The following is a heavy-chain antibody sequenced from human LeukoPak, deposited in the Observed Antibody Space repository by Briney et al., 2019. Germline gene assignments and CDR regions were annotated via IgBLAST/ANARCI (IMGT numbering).Heavy chain of an antibody. CDR2: INPNSGGT. Sequence: GASVKVSCEASGYTFTGYYMHWVRQAPGQGLEWMRWINPNSGGTNYAQKFQGRVTMTRDTSISTAYMELSRLRSDDTAVYYCARGGGSSWEAADYWGQGTLVTVSS. CDR1: GYTFTGYY. D-gene: IGHD2-2*01. J-gene: IGHJ4*02. V-gene: IGHV1-2*02. CDR3: ARGGGSSWEAADY.